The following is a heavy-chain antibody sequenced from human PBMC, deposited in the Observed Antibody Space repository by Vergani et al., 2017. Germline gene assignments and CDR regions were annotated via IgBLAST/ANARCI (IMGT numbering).Heavy chain of an antibody. J-gene: IGHJ5*02. V-gene: IGHV4-61*02. Sequence: QAQLQESGPRLVKPSQTLSLTCTVSGGSISSGSYYWTWIRQPAGKGLEWIGRIYTTGSTNYNPSLKSRVTISIDTPKNQFSLKLSSVTAADTAVYYCAGDYYGSGGTGLSRGVNWFDPWGQGTLLTVSS. D-gene: IGHD3-10*01. CDR2: IYTTGST. CDR1: GGSISSGSYY. CDR3: AGDYYGSGGTGLSRGVNWFDP.